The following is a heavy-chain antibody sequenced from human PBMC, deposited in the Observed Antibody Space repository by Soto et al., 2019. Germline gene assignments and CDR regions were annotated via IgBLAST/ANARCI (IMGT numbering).Heavy chain of an antibody. CDR1: GFTFSNYG. Sequence: QAGGSLRLSCAASGFTFSNYGLHWVRQAPGKGLEWVASIWFDRTNKYYPDSVRGRFTISRDNSKSTLYLQMNGLRADDTAVYYCARDRTISSIAPRNTLDYWGQGTLVTVSS. D-gene: IGHD6-6*01. V-gene: IGHV3-33*01. CDR2: IWFDRTNK. CDR3: ARDRTISSIAPRNTLDY. J-gene: IGHJ4*02.